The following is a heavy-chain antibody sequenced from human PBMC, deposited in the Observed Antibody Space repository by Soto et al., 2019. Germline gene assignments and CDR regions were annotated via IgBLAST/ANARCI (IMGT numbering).Heavy chain of an antibody. D-gene: IGHD3-22*01. V-gene: IGHV1-69*13. CDR2: IIPIFGTA. CDR1: GGTFSSYA. Sequence: SVKVSCKASGGTFSSYAISWVRQAPGQGLEWMGGIIPIFGTANYAQKFQGRVTITADESTSTAYMELSSLRSEDTAVYYCARDYYDSSGYARFDYWGRGTLVTVSS. CDR3: ARDYYDSSGYARFDY. J-gene: IGHJ4*02.